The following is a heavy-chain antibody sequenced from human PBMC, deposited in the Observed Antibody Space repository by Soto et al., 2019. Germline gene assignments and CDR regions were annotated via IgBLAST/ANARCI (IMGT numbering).Heavy chain of an antibody. CDR3: RVVYYDSRAFDI. V-gene: IGHV3-30*03. D-gene: IGHD3-22*01. J-gene: IGHJ3*02. CDR2: ISYDGSNK. Sequence: QVQLVESGGGVVQPGRSLRLSCAASGFTFSSYGMHWVRQAPGKGLEWVAVISYDGSNKYYADSVKGRFTISRDNSKNTLYLQMNSLRAEDTAVYYCRVVYYDSRAFDIWGQGTMVTVSS. CDR1: GFTFSSYG.